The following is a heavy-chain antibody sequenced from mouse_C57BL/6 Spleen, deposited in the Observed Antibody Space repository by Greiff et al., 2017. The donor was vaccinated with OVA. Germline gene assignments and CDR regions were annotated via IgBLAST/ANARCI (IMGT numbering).Heavy chain of an antibody. J-gene: IGHJ2*01. CDR3: ARQSLLLGLCWYYYDY. D-gene: IGHD2-4*01. Sequence: EVQPVESGGGSVQPGEFLKLSCEANEYEFPSHDMSGVRKTPEKRPELVAAINSYGGSTYYPDTMEGRFIISRDNTKETMYLQMSRLKSEDTYLYYCARQSLLLGLCWYYYDYWGQGATLTVAS. CDR1: EYEFPSHD. CDR2: INSYGGST. V-gene: IGHV5-2*01.